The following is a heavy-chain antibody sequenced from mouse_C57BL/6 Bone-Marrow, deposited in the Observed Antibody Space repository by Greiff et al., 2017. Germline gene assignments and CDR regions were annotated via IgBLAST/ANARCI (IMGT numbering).Heavy chain of an antibody. J-gene: IGHJ1*03. V-gene: IGHV14-4*01. CDR3: TPITTVVGRYFDV. CDR1: GFNIKDDY. D-gene: IGHD1-1*01. Sequence: VQLKQSGAELVRPGASVKLSCTASGFNIKDDYMHWVKQRPEQGLEWIGWIDPENGDTEYASKFQGKATITADTASNTAYLQLSSLTSEDTAVYYCTPITTVVGRYFDVWGTGTTVTGSS. CDR2: IDPENGDT.